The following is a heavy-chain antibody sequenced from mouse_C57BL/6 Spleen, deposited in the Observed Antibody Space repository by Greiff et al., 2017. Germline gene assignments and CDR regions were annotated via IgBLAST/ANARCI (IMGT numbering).Heavy chain of an antibody. D-gene: IGHD2-3*01. V-gene: IGHV5-9*01. CDR3: ARHGDGYFDY. Sequence: DVMLVESGGGLVKPGGSLKLSCAASGFTFSSYTMSWVRQTPEKRLEWVATISGGGGNTYYPDSVKGRFTITRDNAKNTRYLQMSSLRSEDTALYYCARHGDGYFDYWGQGTTLTVSS. CDR1: GFTFSSYT. CDR2: ISGGGGNT. J-gene: IGHJ2*01.